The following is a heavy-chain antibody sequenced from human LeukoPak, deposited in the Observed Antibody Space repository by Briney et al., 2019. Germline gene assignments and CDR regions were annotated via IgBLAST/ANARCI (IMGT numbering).Heavy chain of an antibody. J-gene: IGHJ4*02. CDR3: ARGRYYFDY. V-gene: IGHV4-38-2*02. CDR1: GYSISNGYY. Sequence: SETLSLTCTVSGYSISNGYYWGWIRQPPGQGLEWIGSISHSAGTYYNPSLKSRVTISADTSKNQFSLKLRSVTAADTAVYYCARGRYYFDYWGQGTLVTVSS. CDR2: ISHSAGT. D-gene: IGHD3-3*01.